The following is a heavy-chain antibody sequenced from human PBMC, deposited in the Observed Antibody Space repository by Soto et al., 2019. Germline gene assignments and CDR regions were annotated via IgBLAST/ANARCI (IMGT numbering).Heavy chain of an antibody. D-gene: IGHD3-16*01. V-gene: IGHV3-23*01. CDR2: ITDSGGDA. Sequence: GGSLRLSCVASGITFGSRAMSWVRQAPGEGLEWVSSITDSGGDAKYADSVRGRFSISRDNSKNTVYLQINSLRADDTAVYYCAKGLRLHFDYWGQGTLVTVSS. J-gene: IGHJ4*02. CDR3: AKGLRLHFDY. CDR1: GITFGSRA.